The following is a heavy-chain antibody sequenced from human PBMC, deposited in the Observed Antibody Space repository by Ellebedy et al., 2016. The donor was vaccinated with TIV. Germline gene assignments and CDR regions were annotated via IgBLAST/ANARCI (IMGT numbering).Heavy chain of an antibody. CDR2: ISSNGGST. CDR1: GFTFSSYA. V-gene: IGHV3-64D*06. J-gene: IGHJ4*02. Sequence: GESLKISCSASGFTFSSYAMHWVRQAPGKGLEYVSAISSNGGSTYYADSVKGRFTISRDNSKNTLYLQMSSLRAEDTAVYYCAAIRLGELSHDYWGQGTLVTVSS. CDR3: AAIRLGELSHDY. D-gene: IGHD3-16*02.